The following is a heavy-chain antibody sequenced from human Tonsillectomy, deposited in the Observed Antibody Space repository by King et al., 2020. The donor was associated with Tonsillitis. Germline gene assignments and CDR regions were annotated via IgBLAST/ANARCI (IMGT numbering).Heavy chain of an antibody. CDR2: IIWNCGSI. D-gene: IGHD2-21*02. CDR1: GFTFDDYA. CDR3: AKDIDCAPDGGNLQH. J-gene: IGHJ1*01. V-gene: IGHV3-9*01. Sequence: VQLVESGGGLVQPGRSLRLSCAASGFTFDDYAMHWVRQAPGKGLEWVSGIIWNCGSIGYSDSVKGRFTISRDNAKNSPYLQMNSLRAEDTAFYYCAKDIDCAPDGGNLQHARQGTLVTVSS.